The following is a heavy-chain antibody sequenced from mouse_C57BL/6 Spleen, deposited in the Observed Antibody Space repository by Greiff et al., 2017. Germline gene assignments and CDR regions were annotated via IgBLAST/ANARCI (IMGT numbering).Heavy chain of an antibody. CDR3: ASGNDYYGEAMDY. CDR1: GYTFTSYW. CDR2: FDPNSGGT. J-gene: IGHJ4*01. V-gene: IGHV1-72*01. Sequence: QVQLQQPGAELVKPGASVKLSCKASGYTFTSYWMHWVKQRPGRGLEWIGRFDPNSGGTKYNEKFKSKATLAVDKPSSTAYMQLSSLTSEDSAVYYCASGNDYYGEAMDYWGQGTSVTVSS. D-gene: IGHD1-2*01.